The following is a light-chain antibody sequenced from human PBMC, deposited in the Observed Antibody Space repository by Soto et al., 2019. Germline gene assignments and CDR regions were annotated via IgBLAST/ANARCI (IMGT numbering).Light chain of an antibody. CDR3: QQLNSYPYT. CDR1: RGISSY. J-gene: IGKJ2*01. V-gene: IGKV1-9*01. Sequence: DILLTQSPSFLSASVGDRVTITCRASRGISSYLAWYQQKPGKAPKLLIYAASTLQSGVPSRFSGSGSGTEFTLTISSLQPEDFATYYCQQLNSYPYTFGQGTKLEIK. CDR2: AAS.